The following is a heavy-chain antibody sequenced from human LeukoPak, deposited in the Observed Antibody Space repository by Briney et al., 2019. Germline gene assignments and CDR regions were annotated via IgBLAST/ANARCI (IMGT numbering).Heavy chain of an antibody. J-gene: IGHJ5*02. CDR2: IYYSGST. CDR1: GGSISSSSYY. V-gene: IGHV4-39*07. D-gene: IGHD3-3*01. CDR3: AREALRFAWFDP. Sequence: SETLSLTCTVSGGSISSSSYYWGWLRQPPGKGLEWIGSIYYSGSTYYNPSLKSRVTISVDTSKNQFSLKLSSVTAADTAVYYCAREALRFAWFDPWGQGTLVTVSS.